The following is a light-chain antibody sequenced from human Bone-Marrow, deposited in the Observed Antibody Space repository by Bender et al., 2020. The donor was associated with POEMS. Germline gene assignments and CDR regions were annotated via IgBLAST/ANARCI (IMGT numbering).Light chain of an antibody. CDR1: SSDVGGYNY. Sequence: SALTQPASVSGSPGQSITISCTGTSSDVGGYNYVSWYQQHPGKAPKLIIHEVTKRPSGVSNRFSGSKSVNTASLTISGLQADDEADYFCSSYTGSGTVVFGGGTKLTVL. V-gene: IGLV2-14*03. CDR2: EVT. J-gene: IGLJ2*01. CDR3: SSYTGSGTVV.